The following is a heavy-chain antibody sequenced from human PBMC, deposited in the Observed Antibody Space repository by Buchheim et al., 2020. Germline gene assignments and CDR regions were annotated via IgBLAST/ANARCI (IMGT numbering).Heavy chain of an antibody. D-gene: IGHD3-16*01. CDR1: GVSIYSSY. J-gene: IGHJ4*02. CDR3: VMGDYEFAN. Sequence: QVQLQESGPGLVKPSETLSLTCTVSGVSIYSSYWTWIRQPLGKGLEWIGNIYYGGSTNYNPSLKGRFTMSIDTSKNHFSLRMTSVTAADTAVYYCVMGDYEFANWGQGT. CDR2: IYYGGST. V-gene: IGHV4-59*01.